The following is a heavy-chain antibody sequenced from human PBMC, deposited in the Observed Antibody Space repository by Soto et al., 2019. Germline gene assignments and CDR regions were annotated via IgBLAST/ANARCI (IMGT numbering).Heavy chain of an antibody. V-gene: IGHV4-39*01. CDR2: IFYTGTT. CDR1: GGSVSYNSYY. CDR3: ARLVVVAPVANV. J-gene: IGHJ4*02. Sequence: QLRLQESGPGLVKPSETLSLTCSVSGGSVSYNSYYWGWIRQPPGKGLEWVGGIFYTGTTYYNPSLKDRVSISEDTSKNSFSLNLTSVTAADTAVYFCARLVVVAPVANVWGQGALVTVSS. D-gene: IGHD2-21*01.